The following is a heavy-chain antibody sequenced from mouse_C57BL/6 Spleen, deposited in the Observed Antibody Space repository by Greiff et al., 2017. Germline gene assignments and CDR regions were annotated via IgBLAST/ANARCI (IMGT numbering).Heavy chain of an antibody. CDR3: ARGGIYYDYDRGYAKDY. V-gene: IGHV1-54*01. CDR2: INPGSGGT. Sequence: QVQLKESGAELVRPGTSVKVSCKASGYAFTNYLIEWVKQRPGQGLAWIGVINPGSGGTNYNEKFKGKATLTADKSSSTAYMQLSSLTSEDSAVYFCARGGIYYDYDRGYAKDYWGQGTSVTVSS. J-gene: IGHJ4*01. CDR1: GYAFTNYL. D-gene: IGHD2-4*01.